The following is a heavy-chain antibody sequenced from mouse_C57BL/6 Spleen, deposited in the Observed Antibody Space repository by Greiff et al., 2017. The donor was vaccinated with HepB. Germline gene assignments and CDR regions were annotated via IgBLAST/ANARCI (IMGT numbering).Heavy chain of an antibody. CDR1: GYTFTDYE. V-gene: IGHV1-15*01. CDR3: TRRGVYYGTLDY. J-gene: IGHJ2*01. CDR2: IDPETGGT. Sequence: VKLQQSGAELVRPGASVTLSCKASGYTFTDYEMHWVKQTPVHGLEWIGAIDPETGGTAYNQKFKGKAILTADKSSSTAYMELRSLTSEDSAVYYCTRRGVYYGTLDYWGQGTTLTVSS. D-gene: IGHD1-1*01.